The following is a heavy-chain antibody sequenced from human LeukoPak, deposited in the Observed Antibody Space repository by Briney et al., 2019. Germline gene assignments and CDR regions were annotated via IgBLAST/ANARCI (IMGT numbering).Heavy chain of an antibody. CDR2: ISGSGGST. J-gene: IGHJ4*02. CDR1: GFTFSSYA. D-gene: IGHD1-7*01. V-gene: IGHV3-23*01. Sequence: GGSLRLSCAASGFTFSSYAVSWVRQAPGKGLEWVSAISGSGGSTYYADSVKGRFTISRDNSKNTLYLQMNSLRAEDTAVYYCATQGDNRNYGVPFYWGQGTLVTVSS. CDR3: ATQGDNRNYGVPFY.